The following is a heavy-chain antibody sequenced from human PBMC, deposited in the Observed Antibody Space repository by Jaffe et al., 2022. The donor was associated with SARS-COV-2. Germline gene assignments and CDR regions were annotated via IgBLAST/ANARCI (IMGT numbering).Heavy chain of an antibody. J-gene: IGHJ4*02. CDR1: GFKFDNYA. CDR3: ARDIRSGNYRLFDY. D-gene: IGHD1-26*01. CDR2: ISWNSGSI. V-gene: IGHV3-9*01. Sequence: EVQLVESGGGLVQPGRSLRLSCAASGFKFDNYAMHWVRQPPGKGLEWVSGISWNSGSIDYADSVKGRFTISRDNAKNSLYLQMNSLRAEDTALYYCARDIRSGNYRLFDYWGQGTLVTVSS.